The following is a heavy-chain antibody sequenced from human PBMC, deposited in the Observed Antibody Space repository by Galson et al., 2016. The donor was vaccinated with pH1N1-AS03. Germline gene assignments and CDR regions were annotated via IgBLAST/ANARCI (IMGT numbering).Heavy chain of an antibody. CDR2: ISPYNGRT. CDR3: ARAFCSGGSCYDYFYYAVDV. V-gene: IGHV1-18*01. J-gene: IGHJ6*02. CDR1: GYTFTSYG. Sequence: SVKVPCKASGYTFTSYGIGWVRQAPGQGLEWMGWISPYNGRTEYAQKLQGRVTMTTDTSTSTAYMELRSLISDDTAMYYCARAFCSGGSCYDYFYYAVDVWGQGTTVTVSS. D-gene: IGHD2-15*01.